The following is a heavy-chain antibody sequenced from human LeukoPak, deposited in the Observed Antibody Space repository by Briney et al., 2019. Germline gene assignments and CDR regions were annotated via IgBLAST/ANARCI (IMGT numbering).Heavy chain of an antibody. D-gene: IGHD6-19*01. J-gene: IGHJ4*02. CDR1: GFTFSSYW. CDR3: VRADSSGWDLAY. CDR2: INSDGSST. V-gene: IGHV3-74*01. Sequence: GGSLRLSCAASGFTFSSYWMHWVRQAPGKGLVWVSRINSDGSSTSYADSVKGRFTISRDNAKNTLYLQMNSLRAEDTAVYYCVRADSSGWDLAYWGQGSLVTVSS.